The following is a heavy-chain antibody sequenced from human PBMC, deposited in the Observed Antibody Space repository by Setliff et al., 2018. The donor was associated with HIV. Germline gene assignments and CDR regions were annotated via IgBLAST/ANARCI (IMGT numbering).Heavy chain of an antibody. Sequence: PSETLSLTCTVSGDSISSGSYYWSWIRQPAGKGLEWIGRIYTTGTTDYNPSLKTRDSMSIDTSKNQFSLNLNSVTAAGTAVYYCASGPYCSNGVCRYSVWYFDFWGQGTRVTVSS. CDR1: GDSISSGSYY. V-gene: IGHV4-61*02. CDR3: ASGPYCSNGVCRYSVWYFDF. D-gene: IGHD2-8*01. CDR2: IYTTGTT. J-gene: IGHJ4*02.